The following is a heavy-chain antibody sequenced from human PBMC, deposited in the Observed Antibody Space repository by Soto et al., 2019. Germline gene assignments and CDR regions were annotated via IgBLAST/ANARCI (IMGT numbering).Heavy chain of an antibody. D-gene: IGHD5-12*01. CDR2: ISSSGNTI. V-gene: IGHV3-11*01. J-gene: IGHJ3*02. CDR3: ARRYSGGRAFDI. CDR1: EFTFSDYY. Sequence: QVQLVESGGGLVRPGESLRLSCAASEFTFSDYYMSWIRQAPGKGLEWVSYISSSGNTIYYADSVKGRFTISRDNAKNSLYLQMTSLRAEDPAVYYCARRYSGGRAFDICGQGTMVTVSS.